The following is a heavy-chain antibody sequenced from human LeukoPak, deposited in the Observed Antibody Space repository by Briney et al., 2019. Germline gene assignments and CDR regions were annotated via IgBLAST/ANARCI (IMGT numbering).Heavy chain of an antibody. CDR2: IYPRDDST. V-gene: IGHV1-46*01. CDR3: ARDQEGFDY. CDR1: GYTFTSNY. J-gene: IGHJ4*02. Sequence: EASVKVSCKASGYTFTSNYIHWVRQAPGQGLEWMGMIYPRDDSTSYAQKLQHRVTVTRDTSTSTVHMELSGLRSEDTAVYYCARDQEGFDYWGQGTLVTVSS.